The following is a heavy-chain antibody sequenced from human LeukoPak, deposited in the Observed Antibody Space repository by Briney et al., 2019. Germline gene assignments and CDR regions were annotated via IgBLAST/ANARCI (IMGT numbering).Heavy chain of an antibody. CDR2: ISGSGGST. Sequence: GGSLRLSCAASGFTFSSYAMSWVRQAPGKGLEWVSAISGSGGSTHYADSVKGRFTISRDNSKNTLYPQMNSLRAEDTAVYYCAKRVSSGYYYAPDDYWGQGTLVTVSS. J-gene: IGHJ4*02. CDR3: AKRVSSGYYYAPDDY. V-gene: IGHV3-23*01. D-gene: IGHD3-22*01. CDR1: GFTFSSYA.